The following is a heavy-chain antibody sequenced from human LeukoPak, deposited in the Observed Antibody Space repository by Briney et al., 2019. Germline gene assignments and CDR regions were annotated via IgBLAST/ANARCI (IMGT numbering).Heavy chain of an antibody. V-gene: IGHV5-51*01. Sequence: GESLKISCKGSGYSFTSYWIGWVRQMPGKGLEWMGIIYPGDSDTRSSPSFQGQVTISADKSISTAYLQWSSLKASDTAMYYCARVVVPAAITGIWFDPWGQGTLVTVSS. CDR2: IYPGDSDT. CDR1: GYSFTSYW. J-gene: IGHJ5*02. D-gene: IGHD2-2*02. CDR3: ARVVVPAAITGIWFDP.